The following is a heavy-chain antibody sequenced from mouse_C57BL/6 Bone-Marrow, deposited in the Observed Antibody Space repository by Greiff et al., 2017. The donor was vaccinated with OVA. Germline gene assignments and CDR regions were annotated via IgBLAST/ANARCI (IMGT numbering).Heavy chain of an antibody. CDR2: ISYSGST. CDR3: SRASYYYDDSLDY. J-gene: IGHJ2*01. V-gene: IGHV3-2*02. D-gene: IGHD1-1*01. Sequence: EVHLVESGPGLVKPSQSLSLTCTVTGYSITSDYAWNWIRQFPGNKLEWMGYISYSGSTSSSPSLKSRISITRDTSKNQFFLQLNSVTTEDTATYYCSRASYYYDDSLDYWGQGTTLTVSS. CDR1: GYSITSDYA.